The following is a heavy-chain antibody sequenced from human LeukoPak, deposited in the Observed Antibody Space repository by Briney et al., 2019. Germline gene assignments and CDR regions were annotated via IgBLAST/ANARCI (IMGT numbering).Heavy chain of an antibody. J-gene: IGHJ4*02. CDR1: GGSISSGGYY. CDR3: ARDRMKPPRAFDY. Sequence: SETLSLTCTVSGGSISSGGYYWSWIRQHPGKGLEWIGYIYYSGSTYYNPSLKSRVTISVDTSKNQFSLKLSSVTAADTAVYYCARDRMKPPRAFDYWGQGTLVTVSS. D-gene: IGHD1-14*01. CDR2: IYYSGST. V-gene: IGHV4-31*03.